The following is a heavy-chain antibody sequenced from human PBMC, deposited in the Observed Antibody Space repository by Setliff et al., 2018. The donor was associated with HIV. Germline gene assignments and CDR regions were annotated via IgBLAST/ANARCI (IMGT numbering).Heavy chain of an antibody. D-gene: IGHD6-13*01. V-gene: IGHV4-39*07. Sequence: SETLSLTCTVSGASSIYFWGWIRQPPGKGLEWIGSVYYSGSTYYNPSLKSRVTISMDTSKNQFSLKLNSVTAADTAVYYCARGDALTQQFDSWGQGTLVTVSS. CDR2: VYYSGST. CDR3: ARGDALTQQFDS. CDR1: GASSIYF. J-gene: IGHJ4*02.